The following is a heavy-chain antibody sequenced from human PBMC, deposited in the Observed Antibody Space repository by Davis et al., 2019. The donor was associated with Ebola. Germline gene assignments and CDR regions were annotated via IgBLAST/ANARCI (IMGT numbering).Heavy chain of an antibody. CDR1: GYTFTGYY. CDR2: MNPNSGNT. D-gene: IGHD3-16*01. V-gene: IGHV1-8*03. J-gene: IGHJ6*03. CDR3: ARARLRRYYYYMDV. Sequence: ASVKVSCKASGYTFTGYYMHWVRQAPGQGLEWMGWMNPNSGNTGYAQKFQGRVTITRNTSISTAYMELSSLRSEDTAVYYCARARLRRYYYYMDVWGKGTTVTVSS.